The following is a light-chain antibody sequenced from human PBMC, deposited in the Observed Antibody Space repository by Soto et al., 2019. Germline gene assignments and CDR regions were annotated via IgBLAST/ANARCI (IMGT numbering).Light chain of an antibody. CDR3: QSYFRSLRGRV. J-gene: IGLJ3*02. CDR1: SSNIGAGYD. V-gene: IGLV1-40*01. Sequence: QSVLTQPPSVSGAPGQRVTISCTGSSSNIGAGYDVHWYQQLPGTAPKLLIYGNSNRPSGVPDRFSGSKSGTSASLAITGLHADDEADYYCQSYFRSLRGRVFGGGTKLTVL. CDR2: GNS.